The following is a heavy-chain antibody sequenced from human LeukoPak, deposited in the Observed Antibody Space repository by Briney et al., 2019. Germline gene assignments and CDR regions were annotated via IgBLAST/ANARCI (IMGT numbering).Heavy chain of an antibody. CDR3: ARGAYHYYDSSGYYQYYYYYYGMDV. D-gene: IGHD3-22*01. V-gene: IGHV4-59*01. CDR1: GASISTFY. J-gene: IGHJ6*02. CDR2: LYFSGST. Sequence: SETLSLTCTVSGASISTFYWSWIRQPPGKGLEWIGYLYFSGSTNYNPSLKSRVTISVDTSKNQFSLKLSSVTAADTAVYYCARGAYHYYDSSGYYQYYYYYYGMDVWGQGTTVTVSS.